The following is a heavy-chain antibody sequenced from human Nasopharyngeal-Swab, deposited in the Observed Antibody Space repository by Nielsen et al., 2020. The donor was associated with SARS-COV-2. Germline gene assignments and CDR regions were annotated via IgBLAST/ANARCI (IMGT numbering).Heavy chain of an antibody. V-gene: IGHV3-30-3*01. Sequence: GGSLRLSCAASGFTFSSYAMHWVRQAPGKGLEWVAVISYDGSNKYYADSVKGRFTISRDNSKNTLYLQMNSLRAEDTAVYYCARGPALTEYFDYWGQGTLVTVSS. CDR1: GFTFSSYA. CDR2: ISYDGSNK. D-gene: IGHD3-16*01. J-gene: IGHJ4*02. CDR3: ARGPALTEYFDY.